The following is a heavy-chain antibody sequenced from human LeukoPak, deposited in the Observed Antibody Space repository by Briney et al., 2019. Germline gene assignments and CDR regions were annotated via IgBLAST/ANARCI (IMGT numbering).Heavy chain of an antibody. D-gene: IGHD6-13*01. J-gene: IGHJ4*02. V-gene: IGHV1-18*01. CDR1: GYTFTSYG. Sequence: GASVKVSCKASGYTFTSYGISWVRQAPGQGLEWMVCISAYNGTTNYAQKLQRRVTMTTDTSTSTAYMELRSLRSDDTAVYYCARIRNLGSYSSSWYEPNLFDYWGQGTLVTVSS. CDR2: ISAYNGTT. CDR3: ARIRNLGSYSSSWYEPNLFDY.